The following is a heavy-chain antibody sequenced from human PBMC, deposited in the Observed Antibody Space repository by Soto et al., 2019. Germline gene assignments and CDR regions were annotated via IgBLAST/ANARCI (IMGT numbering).Heavy chain of an antibody. V-gene: IGHV1-69*13. Sequence: SVKVSCKASGGTFSSYAISWVRQAPGQGLEWMGGIIPIFGTANYAQKFQGRVTITADESTSTAYMELSSLRSEDPAVYYCAALIAAAGTIDYWGQGTLVTVSS. CDR3: AALIAAAGTIDY. J-gene: IGHJ4*02. CDR1: GGTFSSYA. D-gene: IGHD6-13*01. CDR2: IIPIFGTA.